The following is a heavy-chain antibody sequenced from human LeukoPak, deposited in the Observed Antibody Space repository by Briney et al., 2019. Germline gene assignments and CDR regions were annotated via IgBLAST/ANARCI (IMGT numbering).Heavy chain of an antibody. CDR2: ISPNYGGT. D-gene: IGHD2-15*01. CDR3: ARRATPNLCSWFDP. J-gene: IGHJ5*02. CDR1: GYRFTDYD. Sequence: ASVKVSCKTSGYRFTDYDMHWVRQAPGQGVEWMGRISPNYGGTNYAEKFHGRVTMTTDTSISTAYMELSRLRSDDTAIYYCARRATPNLCSWFDPWGQGTLVTVSS. V-gene: IGHV1-2*06.